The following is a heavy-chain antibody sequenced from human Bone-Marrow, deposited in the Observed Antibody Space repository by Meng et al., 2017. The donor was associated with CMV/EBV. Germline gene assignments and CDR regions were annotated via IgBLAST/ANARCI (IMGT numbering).Heavy chain of an antibody. D-gene: IGHD3-3*01. V-gene: IGHV1-46*01. Sequence: ASVKVSCKASGYTFTSYYMHWVRQAPGQGLEWMGIINPSGGSTSYAQKFQGRVTMTRDTSTSTVYMELSSLRPEDTAVYYCARDSGHIWSGRIGGMDVWGQGTTVTVSS. CDR3: ARDSGHIWSGRIGGMDV. CDR1: GYTFTSYY. J-gene: IGHJ6*02. CDR2: INPSGGST.